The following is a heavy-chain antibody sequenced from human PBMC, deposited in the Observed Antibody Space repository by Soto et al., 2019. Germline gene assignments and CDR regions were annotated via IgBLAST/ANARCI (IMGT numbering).Heavy chain of an antibody. CDR3: AKDRRSISGAEY. J-gene: IGHJ4*02. CDR1: GFTFSTYG. CDR2: ISGIGAT. Sequence: GGSLRLSCATSGFTFSTYGMTWVRQAPWKGLEWVSSISGIGATYYADSVKGRFTISRDNSKNTVYLQMNSLRAEETAVYYCAKDRRSISGAEYWGQGTKVTV. V-gene: IGHV3-23*01. D-gene: IGHD3-10*01.